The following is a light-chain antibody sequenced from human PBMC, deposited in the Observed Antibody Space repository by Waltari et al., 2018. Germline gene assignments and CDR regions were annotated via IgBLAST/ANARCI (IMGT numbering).Light chain of an antibody. CDR3: SSYSATATLCV. CDR1: SSAVGVFYF. V-gene: IGLV2-14*03. J-gene: IGLJ1*01. CDR2: DVT. Sequence: QPALAQPASVSGSPGQSIPLSCTGSSSAVGVFYFVSWYHQFPGKAPKLLIYDVTTRPSGVSSRFSGSKSGNTASLTISGLQADDEADYYCSSYSATATLCVFGTGTKVTVL.